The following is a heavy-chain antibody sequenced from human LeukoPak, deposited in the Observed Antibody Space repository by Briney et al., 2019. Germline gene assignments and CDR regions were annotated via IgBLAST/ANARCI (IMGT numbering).Heavy chain of an antibody. CDR3: ARDKGYNRRFDY. CDR1: GFTFSSYA. D-gene: IGHD5-24*01. Sequence: GGSLGLSCAASGFTFSSYAMHWVRQAPGKGLEWVAVISYDGSNKYYADSVKGRFTISRDNSKNTLYLQMNSLRAEDTAVYYCARDKGYNRRFDYWGQGTLVTVSS. V-gene: IGHV3-30-3*01. J-gene: IGHJ4*02. CDR2: ISYDGSNK.